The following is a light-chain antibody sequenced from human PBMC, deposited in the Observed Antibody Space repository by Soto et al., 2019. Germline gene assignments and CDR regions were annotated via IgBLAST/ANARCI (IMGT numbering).Light chain of an antibody. J-gene: IGKJ5*01. Sequence: DIQMTQSPSSLSASVGDRVTITCQASQDINKNLIWYQQKPGKAPKLLIYDASDLETGVPSRFSGSGSGTGFTFTISSLEPEDFATYYCQQYDSSPLTFGQGTRLEIK. CDR3: QQYDSSPLT. CDR1: QDINKN. CDR2: DAS. V-gene: IGKV1-33*01.